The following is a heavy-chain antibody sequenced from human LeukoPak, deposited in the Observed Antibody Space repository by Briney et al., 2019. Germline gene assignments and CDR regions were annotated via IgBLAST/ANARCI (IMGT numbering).Heavy chain of an antibody. CDR1: GFTLSRHG. Sequence: GGSLRLSCAASGFTLSRHGMHWVRQAPGRGLEWLAVVSDNGGLKYYSDSVKGRFTISRDNAKNSLYLQMNSLRAEDTALYYCARVTQTLGPWFDPWGQGTLVTVPS. V-gene: IGHV3-30*03. J-gene: IGHJ5*02. CDR2: VSDNGGLK. CDR3: ARVTQTLGPWFDP.